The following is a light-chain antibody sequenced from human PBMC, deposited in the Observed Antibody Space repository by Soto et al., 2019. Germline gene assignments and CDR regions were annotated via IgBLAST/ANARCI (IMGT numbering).Light chain of an antibody. CDR3: QKYNSAPWR. J-gene: IGKJ1*01. V-gene: IGKV1-27*01. CDR2: AAS. Sequence: DIQMTQSPSSLSASVGDRVTITCRASQGISNYLAWYQQKPGKVPKLLIYAASTLQSGVQSRFSGSGSGTDFTIKISRMQTDFFGTYYCQKYNSAPWRXCQGTKVDIK. CDR1: QGISNY.